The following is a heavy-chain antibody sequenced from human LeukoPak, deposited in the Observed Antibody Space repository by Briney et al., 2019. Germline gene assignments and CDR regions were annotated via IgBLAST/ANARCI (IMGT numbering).Heavy chain of an antibody. CDR3: ASTDYSNYDYYYYYMDV. V-gene: IGHV4-38-2*01. CDR1: GYSISSGYY. Sequence: PSETLSLTCAVSGYSISSGYYWGWIRQPPGKGLERIGSIYHSGSTYYNPSLKSRVTISVDTSKNQFSLKLSSVTAADTAVYYCASTDYSNYDYYYYYMDVWGKGTTVTVSS. D-gene: IGHD4-11*01. CDR2: IYHSGST. J-gene: IGHJ6*03.